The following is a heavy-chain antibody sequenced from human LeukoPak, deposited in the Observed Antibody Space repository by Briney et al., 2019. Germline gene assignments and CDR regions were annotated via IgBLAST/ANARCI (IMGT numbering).Heavy chain of an antibody. CDR2: IKQDGSDK. V-gene: IGHV3-7*01. CDR3: AREVWGPEF. D-gene: IGHD1-14*01. CDR1: GFTFTKYW. Sequence: GGSLRLSCAASGFTFTKYWMTWVRQAPGKGLEWVGNIKQDGSDKNYMDSVKGRFTISRDNTKNSVYLQMGGLRAEDTAVYYCAREVWGPEFWGQGTLVTVSS. J-gene: IGHJ4*02.